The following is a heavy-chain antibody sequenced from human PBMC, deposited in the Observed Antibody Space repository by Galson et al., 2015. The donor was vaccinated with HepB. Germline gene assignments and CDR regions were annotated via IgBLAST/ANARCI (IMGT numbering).Heavy chain of an antibody. Sequence: SVKVSCKASGGTFSSYAISWVRQAPGQGLEWMGGIIPIFGTANYAQKFQGRVTMTTDTSTSTANMELRSLRSDDTAVYFCARGPPQYCSDGICYYPLSYYFDSWGQGTLVTVSS. CDR2: IIPIFGTA. V-gene: IGHV1-69*05. D-gene: IGHD2-15*01. CDR1: GGTFSSYA. J-gene: IGHJ4*02. CDR3: ARGPPQYCSDGICYYPLSYYFDS.